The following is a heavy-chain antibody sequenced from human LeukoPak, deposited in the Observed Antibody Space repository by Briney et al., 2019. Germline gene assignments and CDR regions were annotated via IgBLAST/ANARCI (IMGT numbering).Heavy chain of an antibody. CDR3: ARGGRDGYN. V-gene: IGHV4-34*01. Sequence: SETLSLTCAVYGGSFSGYYWSWIRQPPGKGLEWIGEINHSGSTNYNPSLKSRVTISVDTSRNQFSLKLSSVTAADTAVYYCARGGRDGYNWGQGTLVTVSS. CDR2: INHSGST. J-gene: IGHJ4*02. D-gene: IGHD5-24*01. CDR1: GGSFSGYY.